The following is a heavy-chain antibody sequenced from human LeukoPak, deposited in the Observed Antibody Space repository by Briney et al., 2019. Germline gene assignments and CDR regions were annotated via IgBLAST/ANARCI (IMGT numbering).Heavy chain of an antibody. J-gene: IGHJ6*02. CDR1: GGTFSSYA. V-gene: IGHV1-69*01. Sequence: SVKVSCKASGGTFSSYAISWVRQAPGQGLEWMGGIIPIFGTANYAQKFQGRVTITADESTSTAYMELSSLRSEDTAVYYCARDYYYDSSGLYYYYGMAVWGQGTTVNVSS. D-gene: IGHD3-22*01. CDR2: IIPIFGTA. CDR3: ARDYYYDSSGLYYYYGMAV.